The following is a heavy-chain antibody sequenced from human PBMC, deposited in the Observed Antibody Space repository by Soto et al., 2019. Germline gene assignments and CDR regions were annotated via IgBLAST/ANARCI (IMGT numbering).Heavy chain of an antibody. D-gene: IGHD6-19*01. Sequence: VQLVESGGGLINPGGSLRLSCAASGFTFSSYGMHWVRQAPGKGLEWVAVIWYDGSNKYYADSVKGRFTISRDNSKNTLYLQMNSLRAEDTAVYYCARDPVVSSGWVRGMDVWGQGTTVTVSS. V-gene: IGHV3-33*08. CDR3: ARDPVVSSGWVRGMDV. CDR1: GFTFSSYG. J-gene: IGHJ6*02. CDR2: IWYDGSNK.